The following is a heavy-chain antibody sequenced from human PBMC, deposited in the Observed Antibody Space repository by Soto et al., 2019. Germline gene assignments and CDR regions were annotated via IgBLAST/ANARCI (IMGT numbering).Heavy chain of an antibody. CDR1: GASISDNNW. V-gene: IGHV4-4*02. Sequence: QVQLQESGPGLVKPSGTLSLTCAVSGASISDNNWWSWFRQPPGKGLEWIGEIYHSGTANYSPSLNSRVIISLDKSKNQISLQLSSVTAADSAVYYCARHIGVPGTRGFDYWGQGTLVTVSS. J-gene: IGHJ4*02. CDR3: ARHIGVPGTRGFDY. D-gene: IGHD3-3*01. CDR2: IYHSGTA.